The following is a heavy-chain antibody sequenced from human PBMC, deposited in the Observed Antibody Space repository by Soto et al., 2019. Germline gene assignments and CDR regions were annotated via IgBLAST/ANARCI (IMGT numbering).Heavy chain of an antibody. Sequence: WTRIRQTPGKGLEWIGEINHSGSTNYKPSLKSRVSISADTSKKQFSLNLTSVTAADTAVYYCARGECSSNYCFTRWALDIWGQGTVVTVSS. V-gene: IGHV4-34*01. D-gene: IGHD2-2*01. CDR2: INHSGST. CDR3: ARGECSSNYCFTRWALDI. J-gene: IGHJ3*02.